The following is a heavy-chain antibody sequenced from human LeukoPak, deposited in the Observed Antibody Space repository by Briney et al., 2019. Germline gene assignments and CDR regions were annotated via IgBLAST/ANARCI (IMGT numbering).Heavy chain of an antibody. V-gene: IGHV7-4-1*02. Sequence: ASVKVSCKASGYTSTSYAMNWVRQAPGQGLEWMGWINTNTGNPTYAQGFTGRFVFSLDTSVSTAYLQISSLKAEDTAVYYCARSSSWYGTLRVDPWGQGTLVTVSS. CDR3: ARSSSWYGTLRVDP. J-gene: IGHJ5*02. CDR1: GYTSTSYA. CDR2: INTNTGNP. D-gene: IGHD6-13*01.